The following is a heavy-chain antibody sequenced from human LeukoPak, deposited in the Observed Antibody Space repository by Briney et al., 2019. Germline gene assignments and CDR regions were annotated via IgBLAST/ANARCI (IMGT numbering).Heavy chain of an antibody. CDR1: GGSISSGSYY. J-gene: IGHJ4*02. D-gene: IGHD2-2*01. V-gene: IGHV4-39*07. CDR3: ARDLGYCSSTSCRYFDY. CDR2: INHSGST. Sequence: SETLSLTCTVSGGSISSGSYYWSWIRQPPGKGLEWIGEINHSGSTNYNPSLKSRVTISVDTSKNQFSLKLSSVTAADTAVYYCARDLGYCSSTSCRYFDYWGQGTLVTVSS.